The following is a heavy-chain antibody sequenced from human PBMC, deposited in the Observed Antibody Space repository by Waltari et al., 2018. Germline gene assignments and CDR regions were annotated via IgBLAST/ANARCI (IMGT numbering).Heavy chain of an antibody. D-gene: IGHD2-21*01. J-gene: IGHJ6*03. CDR3: AIATCVADCYSYYYYYMDV. CDR2: IYYSGST. CDR1: GGSISSDY. Sequence: QVQLQESGPGLVKPSETLSLTCTVSGGSISSDYWSWIRQPPGKGLEWIGYIYYSGSTNYNPSLRSRVTISVDTSKNQFSLRLSSVTAADTAVYYCAIATCVADCYSYYYYYMDVWGKGTTVTISS. V-gene: IGHV4-59*01.